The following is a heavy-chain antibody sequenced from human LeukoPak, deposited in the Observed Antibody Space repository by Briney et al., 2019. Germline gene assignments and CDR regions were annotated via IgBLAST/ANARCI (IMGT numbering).Heavy chain of an antibody. V-gene: IGHV3-23*01. CDR3: AKGSGYGDY. Sequence: AGSMTLSCAAYGFTFSSYAMSWVRQAPGKGLEWVAAISGSGGSTYYADSVKGRFTISRDNSKNTLYLQMNSLRAEDTAVYYCAKGSGYGDYWGQGTLVTVSS. J-gene: IGHJ4*02. CDR2: ISGSGGST. CDR1: GFTFSSYA. D-gene: IGHD5-12*01.